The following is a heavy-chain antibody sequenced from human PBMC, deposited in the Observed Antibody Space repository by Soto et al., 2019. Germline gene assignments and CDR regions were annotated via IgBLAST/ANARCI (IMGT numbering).Heavy chain of an antibody. CDR2: IYYSGST. V-gene: IGHV4-39*01. Sequence: NPSETLSLTCTVSGGSISSSSYYWGWIRQPPGKGLEWIGSIYYSGSTYYNPSLKSRVTISVDTSKNQFSLKLSSVTAADTAVYYCARPGYGSGIYYYYYYGMDVWGQGTTVTVSS. CDR3: ARPGYGSGIYYYYYYGMDV. CDR1: GGSISSSSYY. J-gene: IGHJ6*02. D-gene: IGHD3-10*01.